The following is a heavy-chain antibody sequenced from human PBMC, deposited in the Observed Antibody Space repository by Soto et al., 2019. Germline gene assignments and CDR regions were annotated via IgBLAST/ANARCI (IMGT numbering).Heavy chain of an antibody. CDR2: INHSGST. Sequence: PSETLSLTCAVYGGSFSGYYGSWIRQPPGKGLEWIGEINHSGSTNYNPSLKSRVTISVDTSKNQFSLKLSSVTAADTAVYYCARVRYFDWLLYGHYITYGMDVWGQGTTVTGSS. D-gene: IGHD3-9*01. CDR1: GGSFSGYY. V-gene: IGHV4-34*01. J-gene: IGHJ6*02. CDR3: ARVRYFDWLLYGHYITYGMDV.